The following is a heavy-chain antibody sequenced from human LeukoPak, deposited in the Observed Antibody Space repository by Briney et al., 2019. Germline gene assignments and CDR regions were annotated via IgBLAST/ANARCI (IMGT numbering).Heavy chain of an antibody. D-gene: IGHD5-18*01. CDR3: EREGGYSYSDAFDI. CDR2: INPNSGGT. Sequence: ASVKVSCKASGYTFTGYYMHWVRQAPGQGLEWMVWINPNSGGTNYAQKFQGRVTMTRDTSISTAYMELSRLRSDDTAVYYCEREGGYSYSDAFDIWGQGTMVTVSS. J-gene: IGHJ3*02. V-gene: IGHV1-2*02. CDR1: GYTFTGYY.